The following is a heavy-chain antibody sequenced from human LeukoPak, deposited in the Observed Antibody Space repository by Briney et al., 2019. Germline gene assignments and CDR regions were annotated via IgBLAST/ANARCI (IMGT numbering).Heavy chain of an antibody. J-gene: IGHJ4*02. CDR1: GFTFDDYA. D-gene: IGHD6-19*01. Sequence: GGSLRLSCAASGFTFDDYAMHWVRQAPGKGLEWVSGISWNSGSIGYADSVKGRFTISRDNAKNSLYLQMNSLRAEDTALYYCAKLTNIAVAGTPFDYWGQGTLVTVSS. CDR2: ISWNSGSI. V-gene: IGHV3-9*01. CDR3: AKLTNIAVAGTPFDY.